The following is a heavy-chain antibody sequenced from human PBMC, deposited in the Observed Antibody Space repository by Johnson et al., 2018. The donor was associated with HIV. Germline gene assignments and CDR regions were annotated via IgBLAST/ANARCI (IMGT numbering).Heavy chain of an antibody. CDR1: GFTHSAYW. D-gene: IGHD3-3*01. CDR2: IKQDGSER. Sequence: VQLVESGGGLVQPGGSLRLSCAASGFTHSAYWMTWVRQAPGKGLEWVANIKQDGSERYYVDSVKGRFTISRDNAKNSLSLQMNSLRAEDTAVYYCARAPEVWELRHPCTFDVWGQGTLVTVSS. J-gene: IGHJ3*01. CDR3: ARAPEVWELRHPCTFDV. V-gene: IGHV3-7*05.